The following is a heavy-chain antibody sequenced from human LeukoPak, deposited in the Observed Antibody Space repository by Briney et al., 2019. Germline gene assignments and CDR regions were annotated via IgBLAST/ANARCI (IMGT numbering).Heavy chain of an antibody. Sequence: GGSLRLSCAASGFTVSSNYMSWVRQAPGKGLERVSVIYSGGDTYYADSVKGRFTISRDNSKNTLYLQMNTLRAEDTAVYYCARASGYSGYDPFDYWGQGTLVTVSS. CDR1: GFTVSSNY. D-gene: IGHD5-12*01. CDR2: IYSGGDT. V-gene: IGHV3-53*01. J-gene: IGHJ4*02. CDR3: ARASGYSGYDPFDY.